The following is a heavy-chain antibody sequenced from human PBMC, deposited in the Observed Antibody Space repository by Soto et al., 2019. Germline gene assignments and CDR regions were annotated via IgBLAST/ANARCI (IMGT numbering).Heavy chain of an antibody. CDR3: ARTPRNLAGYYHSGMDV. J-gene: IGHJ6*02. D-gene: IGHD3-9*01. V-gene: IGHV2-26*01. CDR1: GFSLSNARMG. Sequence: QVTLKESGPVLVKPTETLTLTCTVSGFSLSNARMGVSWIRQPPGKALEWLAHIFSNDEKSYSTSLKSRLTISKDTTKSQVVLTMTNMDPVDTATYYCARTPRNLAGYYHSGMDVWGQGTTVTASS. CDR2: IFSNDEK.